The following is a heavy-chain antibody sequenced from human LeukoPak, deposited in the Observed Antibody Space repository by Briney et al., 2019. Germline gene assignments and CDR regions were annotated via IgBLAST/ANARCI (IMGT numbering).Heavy chain of an antibody. Sequence: SETLPLTCAVYGGSFSGYYWSWIRQPPGKGLEWIGEINHSGSTNYNPSLKSRVTISVDTSKNQFSLKLSSVTAADTAVYYCARGWSVAGGFDYWGQGTLVTVSS. CDR3: ARGWSVAGGFDY. D-gene: IGHD2-15*01. CDR2: INHSGST. CDR1: GGSFSGYY. J-gene: IGHJ4*02. V-gene: IGHV4-34*01.